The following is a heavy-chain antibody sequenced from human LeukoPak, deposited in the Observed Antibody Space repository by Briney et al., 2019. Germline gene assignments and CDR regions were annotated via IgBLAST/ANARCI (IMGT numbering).Heavy chain of an antibody. Sequence: SETLSLTCTVSGGSISSGGYYWSWIRQHPGKGLESIGYIYYSGSTYYNPSLKSRVTLSVDTSKNQFSLKLSSVTAADTAVYYCARVGVATTTDYWGQGTLVTVSS. D-gene: IGHD5-12*01. CDR2: IYYSGST. CDR1: GGSISSGGYY. V-gene: IGHV4-31*03. CDR3: ARVGVATTTDY. J-gene: IGHJ4*02.